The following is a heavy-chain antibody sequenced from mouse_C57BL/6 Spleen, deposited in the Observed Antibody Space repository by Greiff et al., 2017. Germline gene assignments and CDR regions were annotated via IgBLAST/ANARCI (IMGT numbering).Heavy chain of an antibody. D-gene: IGHD1-1*01. Sequence: EVHLVESGGGLVKPGGSLKLSCAASGFTFSSSAMSWVRQTPEKRLEWVETISDGGSYTYYPDNVKGRFTIARDNAKNNLYLQMSHLKSEDTAMYYCARYGSSSFAYWGQGTLVTVSA. CDR3: ARYGSSSFAY. CDR2: ISDGGSYT. J-gene: IGHJ3*01. V-gene: IGHV5-4*01. CDR1: GFTFSSSA.